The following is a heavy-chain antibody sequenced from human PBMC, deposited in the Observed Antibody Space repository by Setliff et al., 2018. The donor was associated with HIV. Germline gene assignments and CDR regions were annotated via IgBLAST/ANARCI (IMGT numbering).Heavy chain of an antibody. Sequence: PSETLSLTCAAYGGSLDNYYWSWIRQSPGKGLEWIGSIYYTEITNYNPSLKSRVTISVDTSKNQFSLKLTSVTAADTALYYCARLRGYFYGHGRYFDYWGQGTLVTVSS. J-gene: IGHJ4*02. V-gene: IGHV4-59*01. CDR3: ARLRGYFYGHGRYFDY. CDR2: IYYTEIT. CDR1: GGSLDNYY. D-gene: IGHD5-18*01.